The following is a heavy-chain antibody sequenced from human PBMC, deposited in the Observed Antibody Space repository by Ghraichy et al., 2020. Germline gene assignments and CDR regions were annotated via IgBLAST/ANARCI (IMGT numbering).Heavy chain of an antibody. D-gene: IGHD3-22*01. V-gene: IGHV4-59*01. Sequence: SETLSLTCTVSGGSISSYYWSWIRQPPGKGLEWIGYIYYSGSTNYNPSLKSRVTISVDTSKNQFSLKLSSVTAADTAVYYCARDAPSGSDYYYSSGRYDWFDPWGQGTLVTVSS. CDR2: IYYSGST. J-gene: IGHJ5*02. CDR1: GGSISSYY. CDR3: ARDAPSGSDYYYSSGRYDWFDP.